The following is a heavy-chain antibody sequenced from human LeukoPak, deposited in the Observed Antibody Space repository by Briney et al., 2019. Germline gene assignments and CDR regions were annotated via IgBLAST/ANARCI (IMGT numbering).Heavy chain of an antibody. D-gene: IGHD1-1*01. CDR3: ARGGGTTGTTLAAFDI. J-gene: IGHJ3*02. CDR1: GGSFSGYY. Sequence: SETLSLTCAVYGGSFSGYYWSWIRQPPGKGLEWIGEINHSGSTNYNPSLKSRVTISVDTSKNQFSLKLSSVTAADTAVYYCARGGGTTGTTLAAFDIWGQGTMVTVSS. CDR2: INHSGST. V-gene: IGHV4-34*01.